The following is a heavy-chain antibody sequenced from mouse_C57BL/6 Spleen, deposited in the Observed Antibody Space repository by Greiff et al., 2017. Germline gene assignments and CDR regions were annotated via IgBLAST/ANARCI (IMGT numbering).Heavy chain of an antibody. D-gene: IGHD3-3*01. Sequence: VQLQQSGPELVKPGASVKISCKASGYSFTGYYMNWVKQSPEKSLEWIGEINPSTGGTTYNQKFKAKATLTVDKSSSTAYMQLKSLTSEDSAVDYCARRGTAGYFDVWGTGTTVTVSS. CDR2: INPSTGGT. V-gene: IGHV1-42*01. CDR3: ARRGTAGYFDV. CDR1: GYSFTGYY. J-gene: IGHJ1*03.